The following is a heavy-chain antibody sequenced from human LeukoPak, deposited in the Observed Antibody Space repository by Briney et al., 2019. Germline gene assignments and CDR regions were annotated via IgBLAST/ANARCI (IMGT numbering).Heavy chain of an antibody. CDR1: GYTFTDYT. CDR2: INGGSGNT. J-gene: IGHJ4*02. Sequence: ASVKVSCTASGYTFTDYTMHWLRQAPGQRLDWMGWINGGSGNTKYSPEFQGRVTITRDTSASTAYMELSSLRSEDTAVYYCANPRYDSRGYYYVDWGQGTLVTVSS. V-gene: IGHV1-3*01. CDR3: ANPRYDSRGYYYVD. D-gene: IGHD3-22*01.